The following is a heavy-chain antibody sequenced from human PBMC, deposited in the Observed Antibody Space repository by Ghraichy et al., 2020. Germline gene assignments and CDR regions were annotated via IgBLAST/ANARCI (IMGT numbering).Heavy chain of an antibody. CDR1: GGTFNSFA. CDR3: AKDRQPDFISGHGFLSGFSK. J-gene: IGHJ4*02. Sequence: SVKVSCKASGGTFNSFAISWVRQAPGQGLEWMGGIVPVSGVPAYSQKSRGRVTITADESTTTVYMELSGLRSEDSAVYYCAKDRQPDFISGHGFLSGFSKWGQGTLVTVSS. V-gene: IGHV1-69*13. CDR2: IVPVSGVP. D-gene: IGHD3-3*01.